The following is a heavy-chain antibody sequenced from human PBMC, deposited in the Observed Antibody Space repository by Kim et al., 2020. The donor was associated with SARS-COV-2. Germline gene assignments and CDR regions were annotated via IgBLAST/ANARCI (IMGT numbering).Heavy chain of an antibody. D-gene: IGHD3-22*01. V-gene: IGHV1-3*01. Sequence: YSQKFQGRVTITRDTSASTAYMELSSLRSEDTAVYYCARAPYYYDSSPDVWGKGTTVTVSS. CDR3: ARAPYYYDSSPDV. J-gene: IGHJ6*04.